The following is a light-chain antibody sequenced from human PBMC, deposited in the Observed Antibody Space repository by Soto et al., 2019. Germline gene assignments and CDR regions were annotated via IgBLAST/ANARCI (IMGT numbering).Light chain of an antibody. CDR3: QQYNSYPWT. V-gene: IGKV1-5*03. CDR2: KAS. Sequence: DIQMTHSPSTLSASVGDIVTITCRASQSISSWLAWYQQKPGKAPKLLIYKASSLESGVPSRFSGSGSGTESTLTISSLQPDDFATYYCQQYNSYPWTFGQGTKVDIK. CDR1: QSISSW. J-gene: IGKJ1*01.